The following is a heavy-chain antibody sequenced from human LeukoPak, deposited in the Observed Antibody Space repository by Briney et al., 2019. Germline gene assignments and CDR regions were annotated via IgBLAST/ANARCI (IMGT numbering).Heavy chain of an antibody. D-gene: IGHD6-13*01. V-gene: IGHV4-38-2*01. CDR3: ARVMSAGTPWDGVDV. J-gene: IGHJ6*04. CDR2: IYHSGST. CDR1: GYSISSGYY. Sequence: SETLSLTCAVSGYSISSGYYWGWIRQPPGKGLEWIGSIYHSGSTYYNPSLKSRVTISVDTSKNQFSLKLSSVTAADTAVYYCARVMSAGTPWDGVDVWGKGTTVTVSS.